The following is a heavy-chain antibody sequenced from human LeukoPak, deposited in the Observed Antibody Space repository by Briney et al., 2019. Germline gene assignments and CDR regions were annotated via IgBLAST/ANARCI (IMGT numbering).Heavy chain of an antibody. J-gene: IGHJ4*02. CDR1: GFTFSEYY. D-gene: IGHD3-16*01. CDR3: ARTSSALLDY. CDR2: ISASGSSI. V-gene: IGHV3-11*04. Sequence: GGSLRLSCAASGFTFSEYYMSWIRQAPGKGLEWISYISASGSSIQYAASVKGRFTISRDNAKHSMFLQMNSLRAEDTAVYYCARTSSALLDYWGQGTLVTVSS.